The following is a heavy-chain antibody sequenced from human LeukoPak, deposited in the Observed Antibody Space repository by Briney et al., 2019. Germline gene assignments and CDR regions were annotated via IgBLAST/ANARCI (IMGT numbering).Heavy chain of an antibody. V-gene: IGHV3-21*01. D-gene: IGHD2-2*02. CDR1: GFTFSSYS. CDR3: ARGRTSSTSCYIS. CDR2: ISSSSSYI. J-gene: IGHJ4*02. Sequence: KAGGSLRLXCAASGFTFSSYSMKWVRQAPGKGLEWVSSISSSSSYIYYADSVKGRFTISRDNAKNSLYLQMNSLRAEDTAVYYCARGRTSSTSCYISWGQGTLVTVSS.